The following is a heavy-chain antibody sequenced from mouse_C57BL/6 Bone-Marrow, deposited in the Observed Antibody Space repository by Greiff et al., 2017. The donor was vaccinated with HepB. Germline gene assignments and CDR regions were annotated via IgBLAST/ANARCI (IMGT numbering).Heavy chain of an antibody. D-gene: IGHD1-1*01. V-gene: IGHV1-7*01. CDR1: GCTFTSYW. Sequence: QVQLKESGAELAKPGASVKLSCKASGCTFTSYWMHWVKQRPGQGLEWIGYINPSSGYTKYNQKFKDKATLTADKSSSTAYMQLSSLTYEDSAVYYCALITTGWYFDVWGTGTTVTVSS. CDR3: ALITTGWYFDV. J-gene: IGHJ1*03. CDR2: INPSSGYT.